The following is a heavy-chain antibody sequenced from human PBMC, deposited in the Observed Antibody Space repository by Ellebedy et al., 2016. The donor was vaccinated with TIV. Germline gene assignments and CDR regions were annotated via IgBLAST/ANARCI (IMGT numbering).Heavy chain of an antibody. CDR1: GFTFSSYW. V-gene: IGHV3-7*01. Sequence: GESLKISXAASGFTFSSYWMSWVRQAPGKGLEWVASIKQDGSKKYYVDSVKGRFTISRDNAKNSLYLQMNSLRVEDTAVYYCARGGLGIGEFWGQGTLVTVSS. J-gene: IGHJ4*02. CDR2: IKQDGSKK. D-gene: IGHD3-10*01. CDR3: ARGGLGIGEF.